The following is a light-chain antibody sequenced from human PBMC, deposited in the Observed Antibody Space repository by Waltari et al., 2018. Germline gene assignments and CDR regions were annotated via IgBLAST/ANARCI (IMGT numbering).Light chain of an antibody. CDR2: RDT. V-gene: IGLV3-1*01. Sequence: FVLTQPPSVSVSPGQTAKITCLGDRWAQTYASWYQQKPGQSPVVVIYRDTKRPSGIPDRFSGSNSGNTATLTISGTQTMDEADYYCQAWDSSNYWVFGGGTKLTVL. J-gene: IGLJ3*02. CDR3: QAWDSSNYWV. CDR1: RWAQTY.